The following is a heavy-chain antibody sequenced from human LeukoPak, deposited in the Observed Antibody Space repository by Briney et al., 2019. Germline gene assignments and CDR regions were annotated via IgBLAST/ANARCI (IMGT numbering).Heavy chain of an antibody. Sequence: GGSLRLSCAASGFTFSSYSMNWVRQAPGKGLEWVSYISSSSSTIYYTDSVKGRFTISRDNAKNSLYLQMNSLRAEDTAVYYCARPVDYNAGDYWGQGTLVTVSS. J-gene: IGHJ4*02. V-gene: IGHV3-48*01. CDR3: ARPVDYNAGDY. CDR2: ISSSSSTI. D-gene: IGHD5-12*01. CDR1: GFTFSSYS.